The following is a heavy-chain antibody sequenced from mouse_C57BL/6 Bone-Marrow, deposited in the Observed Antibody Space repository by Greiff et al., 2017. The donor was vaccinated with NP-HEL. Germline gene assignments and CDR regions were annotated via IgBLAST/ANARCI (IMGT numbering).Heavy chain of an antibody. J-gene: IGHJ4*01. CDR3: ARDGNPYYYAMDY. CDR1: GYTFTSYW. CDR2: IYPSDSET. Sequence: QVQLQQPGAELVRPGSSVKLSCKASGYTFTSYWMDWVKQRPGQGLEWIGNIYPSDSETHYNQKFKDKATLTVVKSSSTAYMQLSSLTSEDSAVYYCARDGNPYYYAMDYWGQGTSVTVSS. D-gene: IGHD2-1*01. V-gene: IGHV1-61*01.